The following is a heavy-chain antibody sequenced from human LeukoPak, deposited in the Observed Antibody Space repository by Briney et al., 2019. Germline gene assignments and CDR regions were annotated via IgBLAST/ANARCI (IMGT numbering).Heavy chain of an antibody. CDR3: ATPAGSGSNSGAFDI. CDR2: INPSGGST. V-gene: IGHV1-46*01. CDR1: GYTFTSYY. D-gene: IGHD1-26*01. Sequence: ASVKVSCKASGYTFTSYYMHWVRQAPGQGLEWMGIINPSGGSTSYAQKFQGRVTMTRDTSTSTVYMELSSLRSEDTAVYYCATPAGSGSNSGAFDIWGQGTMVTVSS. J-gene: IGHJ3*02.